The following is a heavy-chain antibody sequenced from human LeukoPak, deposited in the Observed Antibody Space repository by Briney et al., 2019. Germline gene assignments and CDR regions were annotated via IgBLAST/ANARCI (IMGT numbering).Heavy chain of an antibody. V-gene: IGHV3-30*03. Sequence: GGSLRLSCAASGFTFSSYGMHWVRQAPGKGLEWVAVISYDGSNKYYADSVKGRFTISRDNSKNTLYLQMNSLRAEDTAVYYCARDYYDMGSDAFDIWGQGTMVTVSS. CDR2: ISYDGSNK. J-gene: IGHJ3*02. D-gene: IGHD3-22*01. CDR3: ARDYYDMGSDAFDI. CDR1: GFTFSSYG.